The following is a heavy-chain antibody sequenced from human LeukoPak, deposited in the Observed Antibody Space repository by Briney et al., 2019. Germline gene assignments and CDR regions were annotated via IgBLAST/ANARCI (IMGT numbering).Heavy chain of an antibody. V-gene: IGHV4-34*01. J-gene: IGHJ4*02. CDR1: GGSFSGYY. D-gene: IGHD6-13*01. Sequence: SETLSLTCAVYGGSFSGYYWSWTRQPPGKGLEWIGEINHSGSTNYNPSLKSRVTISVDTSKNQFSLKLSSVTAADTAVYYCARSSSWHPIDYWGQGTLVTVSS. CDR3: ARSSSWHPIDY. CDR2: INHSGST.